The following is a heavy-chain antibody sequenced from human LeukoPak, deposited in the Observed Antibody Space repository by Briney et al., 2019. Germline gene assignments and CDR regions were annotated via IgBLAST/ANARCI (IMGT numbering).Heavy chain of an antibody. CDR3: ARDRTYYYDSSGPFDAFDI. J-gene: IGHJ3*02. CDR1: GGSISSYY. Sequence: PSETLSLTCTVSGGSISSYYWSWIRQPPGKGLEWIGYIYYSWSTNYNHSLKSGVTISVDTYKNQFSLKLSSVTAADTAVYYCARDRTYYYDSSGPFDAFDIWGQGTMVTVSS. V-gene: IGHV4-59*01. D-gene: IGHD3-22*01. CDR2: IYYSWST.